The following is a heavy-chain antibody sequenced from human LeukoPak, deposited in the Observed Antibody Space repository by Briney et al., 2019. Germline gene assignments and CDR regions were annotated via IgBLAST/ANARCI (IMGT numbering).Heavy chain of an antibody. CDR1: GYSFIGYY. D-gene: IGHD5-12*01. J-gene: IGHJ4*02. V-gene: IGHV1-2*02. CDR3: AREGSGYPY. Sequence: ASVKVSCKAPGYSFIGYYMHWVRQAPGQGLEWMGWINPNSGGTNYAQKFQGRVTMTRDTSISTAYMEVSRLTSDDTAVFYCAREGSGYPYWGQGTLVTVSS. CDR2: INPNSGGT.